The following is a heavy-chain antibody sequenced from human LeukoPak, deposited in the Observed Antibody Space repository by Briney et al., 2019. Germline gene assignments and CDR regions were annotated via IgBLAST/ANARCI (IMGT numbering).Heavy chain of an antibody. CDR3: ARDRDQVSFDY. V-gene: IGHV3-21*01. J-gene: IGHJ4*02. Sequence: PGGSLRLSCAASGFTFSSYSMNWVRQAPGKGLEWVSSISSSSSTYIYYADSVKGRFTISRDNAKNSLYLQMNSLRAEDTAAYYCARDRDQVSFDYWGQGTLVTVSS. D-gene: IGHD3-10*01. CDR2: ISSSSSTYI. CDR1: GFTFSSYS.